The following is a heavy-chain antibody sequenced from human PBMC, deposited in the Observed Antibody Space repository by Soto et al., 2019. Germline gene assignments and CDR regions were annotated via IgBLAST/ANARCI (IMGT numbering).Heavy chain of an antibody. J-gene: IGHJ4*02. V-gene: IGHV4-39*01. CDR2: IYYSGST. Sequence: SETLSLTCTVSRGSISSGTNDLAWIRQPPGKWLEWIANIYYSGSTFYNPSLKGRVTISLDTPKNQFLLKLRSVTAAGTAVDYCARHETGWYFDSWGQGTLVTFSS. CDR1: RGSISSGTND. CDR3: ARHETGWYFDS.